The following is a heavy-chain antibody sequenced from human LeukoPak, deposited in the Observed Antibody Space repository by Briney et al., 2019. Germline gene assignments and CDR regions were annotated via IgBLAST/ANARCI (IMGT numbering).Heavy chain of an antibody. V-gene: IGHV3-21*01. J-gene: IGHJ4*02. CDR2: ISSSSSYI. CDR3: ARSFDSSSWYFIATNFDY. D-gene: IGHD6-13*01. CDR1: GFTFSSYS. Sequence: GGSLRLSCAASGFTFSSYSMNWARQAPGKGLEWVSSISSSSSYIYYADSVKGRFTISRDNAKNSLYLLMNSLRAEDTAVYYCARSFDSSSWYFIATNFDYWGQGTLVTVSS.